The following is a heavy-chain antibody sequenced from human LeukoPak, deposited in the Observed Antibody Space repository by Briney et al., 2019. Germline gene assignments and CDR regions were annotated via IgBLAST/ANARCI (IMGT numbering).Heavy chain of an antibody. CDR1: GGSISSSSYY. J-gene: IGHJ3*02. D-gene: IGHD5-18*01. CDR3: ARRVDTAMAHDAFDI. CDR2: IYYSGST. V-gene: IGHV4-39*01. Sequence: SETLSLTCTVSGGSISSSSYYWDWIRQPPGTGLEWIGSIYYSGSTYYNPSLKSRVTISVDTSKNQFSLKLSSVTAADTAVYYCARRVDTAMAHDAFDIWGQGTMVTVSS.